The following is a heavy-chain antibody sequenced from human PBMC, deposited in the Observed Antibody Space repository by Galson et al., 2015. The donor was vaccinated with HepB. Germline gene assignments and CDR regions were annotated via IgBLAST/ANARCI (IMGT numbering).Heavy chain of an antibody. D-gene: IGHD3-16*02. V-gene: IGHV3-15*01. CDR2: IKDRSGGGAI. Sequence: SLRLSCAASGFTFSDATMNWVRQAPGKGLEWVGRIKDRSGGGAIDYGAPVKRRFSISRDDSKNTLYLQMDGLKTEDTAVYYCMTLSLVAVKAQGDYWGQGTLVTVSS. CDR3: MTLSLVAVKAQGDY. CDR1: GFTFSDAT. J-gene: IGHJ4*02.